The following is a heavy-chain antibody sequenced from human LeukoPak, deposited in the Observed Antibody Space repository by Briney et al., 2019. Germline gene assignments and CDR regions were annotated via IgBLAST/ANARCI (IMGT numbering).Heavy chain of an antibody. CDR2: IIPIFGTA. D-gene: IGHD2-15*01. Sequence: ASVKVSCKASGGTFSSYAISWVRQAPGQGLEWMGRIIPIFGTANYAQKFQGRVTITADKSTSTAYMELSSLRSEDTAVYYCAAVVVVAATTRLSFDYWGQGTLVTVSS. CDR1: GGTFSSYA. CDR3: AAVVVVAATTRLSFDY. V-gene: IGHV1-69*06. J-gene: IGHJ4*02.